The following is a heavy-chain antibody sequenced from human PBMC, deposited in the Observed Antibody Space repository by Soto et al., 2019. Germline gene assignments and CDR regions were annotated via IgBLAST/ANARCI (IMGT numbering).Heavy chain of an antibody. CDR2: IGESGTPT. J-gene: IGHJ6*02. CDR1: GFTFSSYA. Sequence: PGGSLRLSCAASGFTFSSYAMKWVRQDPGKGLEWVSLIGESGTPTYYADSVKGRFTISRDTSGNTLFLEMYGLRAEDTAVYYCARYIPGVRYYGMDVWGQGTTVTVSS. V-gene: IGHV3-23*01. D-gene: IGHD2-2*01. CDR3: ARYIPGVRYYGMDV.